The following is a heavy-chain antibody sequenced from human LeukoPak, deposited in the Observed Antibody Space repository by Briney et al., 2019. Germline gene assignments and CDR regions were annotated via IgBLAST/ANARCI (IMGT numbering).Heavy chain of an antibody. CDR1: GFTFSSYE. Sequence: PGGSLRLSCAASGFTFSSYEMNWVRQAPGKGLEWVSYISSSGSTIYYADSVKGRFTISRDNAKNSLYLQMNSLRAEDTAVYYCARALSWTQDYWGQGTLVTVSS. V-gene: IGHV3-48*03. J-gene: IGHJ4*02. CDR3: ARALSWTQDY. CDR2: ISSSGSTI. D-gene: IGHD6-13*01.